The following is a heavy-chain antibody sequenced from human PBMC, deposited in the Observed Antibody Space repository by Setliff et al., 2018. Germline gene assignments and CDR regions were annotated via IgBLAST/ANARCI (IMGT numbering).Heavy chain of an antibody. J-gene: IGHJ5*02. D-gene: IGHD2-2*03. CDR1: GFTFSDYY. CDR2: ISSSSSTV. Sequence: GGSLRLSCAASGFTFSDYYMSWIRQAPGKGLEWVSYISSSSSTVYYADSVKGRFTISRDNAKNLLYLQMNSLRAEDTAVYYCARDGYCSSTSCPGWFDPWGQGTLVTVSS. CDR3: ARDGYCSSTSCPGWFDP. V-gene: IGHV3-11*04.